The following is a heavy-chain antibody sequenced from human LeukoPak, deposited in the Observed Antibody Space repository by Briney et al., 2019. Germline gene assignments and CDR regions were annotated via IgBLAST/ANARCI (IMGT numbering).Heavy chain of an antibody. CDR1: GDSVSSGSYY. CDR3: ARQHGYSYGSFDY. J-gene: IGHJ4*02. V-gene: IGHV4-61*01. Sequence: SETLSLTCTVSGDSVSSGSYYWSWIRQPPGKGLEWIGYVYYSGSTNYSPSLKSRVTTSVDTSKNQLSLKLTSVTAADTAVYYCARQHGYSYGSFDYWGQGTLVTVSP. CDR2: VYYSGST. D-gene: IGHD5-18*01.